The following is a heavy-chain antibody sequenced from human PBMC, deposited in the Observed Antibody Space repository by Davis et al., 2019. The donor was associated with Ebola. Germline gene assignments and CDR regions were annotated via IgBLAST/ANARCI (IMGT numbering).Heavy chain of an antibody. D-gene: IGHD3-22*01. CDR2: INHSGDS. CDR3: ARHMYYYDTTGRENWYCDL. V-gene: IGHV4-59*08. J-gene: IGHJ2*01. Sequence: SETLSLTCTVSGDSFNYYYWSWIRQPPGKGLEWIGYINHSGDSNHNPSLRSRVTISVNTSKNQFSLKLSSVTAADTAMYYCARHMYYYDTTGRENWYCDLWGRGTLVTVSS. CDR1: GDSFNYYY.